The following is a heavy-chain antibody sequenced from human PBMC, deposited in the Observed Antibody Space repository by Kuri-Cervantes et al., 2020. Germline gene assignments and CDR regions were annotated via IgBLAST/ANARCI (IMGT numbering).Heavy chain of an antibody. J-gene: IGHJ6*02. D-gene: IGHD2-15*01. CDR3: ARGKYGYCSGGSCHYYGMDV. Sequence: GESLKISCVASGFTFSSYEMNWVRQAPGKGLEWVSYISSSGSTIYYADSVKGRFTISRDNAKNSLYLQMNSLRAGDTAVYYCARGKYGYCSGGSCHYYGMDVWGQGTTVTVSS. V-gene: IGHV3-48*03. CDR2: ISSSGSTI. CDR1: GFTFSSYE.